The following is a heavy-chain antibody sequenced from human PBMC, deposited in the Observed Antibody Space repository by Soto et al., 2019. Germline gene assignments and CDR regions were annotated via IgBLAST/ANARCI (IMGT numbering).Heavy chain of an antibody. CDR3: TTGNVDY. J-gene: IGHJ4*02. CDR1: GYTLTNYG. V-gene: IGHV1-3*01. Sequence: QVQLVQSGAEVKKPGASVKVSCKASGYTLTNYGMHWVRQAPGQRLERMGWIDAGNGNTKYSQNFQGRVSITRDASATTAYMELSTLTSEDTAVYYCTTGNVDYWGQGTLVTVSS. CDR2: IDAGNGNT.